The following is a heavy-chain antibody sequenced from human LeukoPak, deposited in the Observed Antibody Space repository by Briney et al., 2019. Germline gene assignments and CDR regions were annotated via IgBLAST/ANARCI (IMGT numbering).Heavy chain of an antibody. D-gene: IGHD3-22*01. CDR3: ARRRYESSGYYLIDY. V-gene: IGHV3-74*01. CDR1: GFTFSRYW. CDR2: INNDGSDT. Sequence: PGGSLGLSCAASGFTFSRYWMHWVRQAPGKGLVWVSRINNDGSDTSYADSVKGRFTISRDNAKNTLFLQMNSLRAEDTAVYYCARRRYESSGYYLIDYWGQGTLVTVSS. J-gene: IGHJ4*02.